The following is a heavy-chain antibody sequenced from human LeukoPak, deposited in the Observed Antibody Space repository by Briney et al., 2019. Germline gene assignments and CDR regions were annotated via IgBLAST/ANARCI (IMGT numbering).Heavy chain of an antibody. V-gene: IGHV3-30*04. D-gene: IGHD3-10*01. J-gene: IGHJ6*04. CDR1: GFTFSSYA. CDR3: AREGILWFGELIYGMDV. CDR2: ISYDGSNK. Sequence: PGGSLRPSCAASGFTFSSYAMHWVRQAPGKGLEWVAVISYDGSNKYYADSVKGRFTISRDNSKNTLYLQMNSLRAEDTAVYYCAREGILWFGELIYGMDVWGKGTTVTVSS.